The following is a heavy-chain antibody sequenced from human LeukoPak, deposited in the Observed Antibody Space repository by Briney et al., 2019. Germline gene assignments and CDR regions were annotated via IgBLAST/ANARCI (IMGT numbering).Heavy chain of an antibody. Sequence: GRSLRLSCAASGFTFSSYAMHWVRQAPGKGLEWVAVISYDGSNKYYADSVKGRFTISRDNSKNTLYLQMNSLRAEDTAVYYCARDGYGDGYNGGKMIDYWGQGTLVTVSS. J-gene: IGHJ4*02. CDR2: ISYDGSNK. CDR3: ARDGYGDGYNGGKMIDY. CDR1: GFTFSSYA. V-gene: IGHV3-30-3*01. D-gene: IGHD5-24*01.